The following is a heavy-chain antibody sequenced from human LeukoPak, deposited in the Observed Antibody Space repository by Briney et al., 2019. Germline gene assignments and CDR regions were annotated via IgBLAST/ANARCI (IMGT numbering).Heavy chain of an antibody. CDR2: IIPILGIA. Sequence: SVKVSCKASGGTFSSYAISWVRQAPGQGLEWMGRIIPILGIANYAQKFQGRVTITADKSTSTAYMELSSLRYEDAAVYYCARVELALITKIEETFDYWGQGTLVTVSS. D-gene: IGHD3-22*01. CDR1: GGTFSSYA. V-gene: IGHV1-69*04. J-gene: IGHJ4*02. CDR3: ARVELALITKIEETFDY.